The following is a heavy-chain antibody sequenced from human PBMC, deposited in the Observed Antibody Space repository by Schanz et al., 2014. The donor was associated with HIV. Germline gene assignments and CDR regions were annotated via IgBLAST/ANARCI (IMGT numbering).Heavy chain of an antibody. D-gene: IGHD1-26*01. Sequence: VRPGESLRLSCLASGFTFNNYAMSWVRQAPGKGLEWVAVINWNGDTTYYADSVKGRFTISRDNSNNVLFLHMPTLRAEDTAVYYCARDRISTVGAPHFDLWGQGTLVTVSS. CDR1: GFTFNNYA. J-gene: IGHJ4*02. CDR2: INWNGDTT. CDR3: ARDRISTVGAPHFDL. V-gene: IGHV3-23*01.